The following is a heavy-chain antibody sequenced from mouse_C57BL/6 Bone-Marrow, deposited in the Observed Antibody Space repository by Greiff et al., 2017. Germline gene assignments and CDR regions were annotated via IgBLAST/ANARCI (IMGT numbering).Heavy chain of an antibody. D-gene: IGHD2-4*01. V-gene: IGHV2-2*01. CDR1: GFSLTSYG. Sequence: VKLVESGPGLVQPSQSLSITCTVSGFSLTSYGVHWVRQSPGKGLEWLGVIWSGGSTDYNAAFISRLSISKDNSKSQVFFKMNSLQADDTAIYYCARAYDYLNYYAMDYWGQGTSVTVSS. CDR3: ARAYDYLNYYAMDY. CDR2: IWSGGST. J-gene: IGHJ4*01.